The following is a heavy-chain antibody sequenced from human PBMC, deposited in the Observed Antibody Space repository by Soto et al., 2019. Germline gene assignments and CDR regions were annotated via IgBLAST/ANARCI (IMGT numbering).Heavy chain of an antibody. Sequence: GGSLRLSCAASGFTFSSYAMSWVRQAPGKGLEWVSAISGSGGSTYYADSVKGRFTISRDNSKNTLYLQMNSLRAGDTAVYYCAKDEYYDILTGYLNWFDPWGQGTLVTVSS. V-gene: IGHV3-23*01. D-gene: IGHD3-9*01. CDR3: AKDEYYDILTGYLNWFDP. J-gene: IGHJ5*02. CDR1: GFTFSSYA. CDR2: ISGSGGST.